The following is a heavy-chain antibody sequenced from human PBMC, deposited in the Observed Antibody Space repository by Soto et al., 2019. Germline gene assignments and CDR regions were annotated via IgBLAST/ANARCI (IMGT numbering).Heavy chain of an antibody. Sequence: GGSLRLSCAASGFTFGTYDMHWVRRATGKGLEWVSAIGTAGDTYYPDSVRGRFTISRENAKNSLYLQMNSLRAEDTVVYYCARLSGFTGNRKRFGGGYYYYYGMDVWGQGTTVTVSS. CDR2: IGTAGDT. CDR3: ARLSGFTGNRKRFGGGYYYYYGMDV. D-gene: IGHD1-1*01. V-gene: IGHV3-13*01. J-gene: IGHJ6*02. CDR1: GFTFGTYD.